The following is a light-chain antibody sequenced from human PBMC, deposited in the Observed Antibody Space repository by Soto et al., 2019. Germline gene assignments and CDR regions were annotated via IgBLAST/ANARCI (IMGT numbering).Light chain of an antibody. CDR3: QQYGSSPRT. Sequence: EIVLTQSPGTLSLSPGQRVTLSCRASQSVSSSYLAWYQQKPGQAPRLPIYGASSRATGIPDRFSGSGSGTDFTLTISRLEPEDFAVYYCQQYGSSPRTFGQGTKVEI. J-gene: IGKJ1*01. V-gene: IGKV3-20*01. CDR2: GAS. CDR1: QSVSSSY.